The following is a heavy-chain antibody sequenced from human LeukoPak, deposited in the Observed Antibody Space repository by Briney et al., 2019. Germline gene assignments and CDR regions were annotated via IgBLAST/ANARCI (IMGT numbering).Heavy chain of an antibody. CDR2: IYYSGST. J-gene: IGHJ4*02. CDR3: ARVREATIAPFFDF. V-gene: IGHV4-31*03. Sequence: PSETLSLTCTVSGDSTSSGDYYWTWIRQHPGKGLEWIGCIYYSGSTYYNLSLKSRVIISADTSKNHFSLKLSSVTAADTAVYYCARVREATIAPFFDFWSQGILVTVSS. D-gene: IGHD6-13*01. CDR1: GDSTSSGDYY.